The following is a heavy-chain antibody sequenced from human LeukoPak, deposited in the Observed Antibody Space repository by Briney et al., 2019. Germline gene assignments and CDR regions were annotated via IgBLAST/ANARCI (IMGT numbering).Heavy chain of an antibody. V-gene: IGHV3-30*03. Sequence: GGSLRLSCAASGFTFSSYGMHWVRQAPDKGLEWWAMISYHRSNEYYADSVKGRFTISRDNSKNTLYLQMNNPRVEDTAIYYCARVHDTTGYYHYFDSWGQGTLVTVSS. CDR3: ARVHDTTGYYHYFDS. CDR1: GFTFSSYG. J-gene: IGHJ4*02. D-gene: IGHD3-9*01. CDR2: ISYHRSNE.